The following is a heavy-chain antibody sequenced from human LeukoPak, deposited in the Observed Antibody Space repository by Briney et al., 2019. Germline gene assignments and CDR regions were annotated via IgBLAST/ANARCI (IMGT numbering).Heavy chain of an antibody. CDR2: ISHSGST. CDR3: ASPMTLVLRGVAGIDAFDI. Sequence: SQTLSFTCTVSGGSISSGGYYWSWIRQPPGKGLEWIGHISHSGSTYYGPSLRSRVTISLDRSKNQFSLNLSSATAADTAVYYCASPMTLVLRGVAGIDAFDIWGQGAMVTVSS. CDR1: GGSISSGGYY. D-gene: IGHD3-10*01. J-gene: IGHJ3*02. V-gene: IGHV4-30-2*01.